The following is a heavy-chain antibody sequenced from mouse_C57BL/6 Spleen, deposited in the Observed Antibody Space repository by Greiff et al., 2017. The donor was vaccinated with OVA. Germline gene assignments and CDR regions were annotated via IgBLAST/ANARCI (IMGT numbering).Heavy chain of an antibody. CDR3: ARRNYGNYYAMDY. CDR1: GYTFTSYW. D-gene: IGHD2-1*01. CDR2: IYPGSGST. J-gene: IGHJ4*01. V-gene: IGHV1-55*01. Sequence: QVQLQQPGAELVKPGASVKMSCKASGYTFTSYWITWVKQRPGQGLEWIGDIYPGSGSTNYNEEFKSKATLTVDTSSSTAYMQLSSLTSEDSAVYYCARRNYGNYYAMDYWGQGTSVTVSS.